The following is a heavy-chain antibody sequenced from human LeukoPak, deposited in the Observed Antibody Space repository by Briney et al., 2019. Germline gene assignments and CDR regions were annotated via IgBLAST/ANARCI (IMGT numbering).Heavy chain of an antibody. D-gene: IGHD4-11*01. CDR1: GFTFSSYS. V-gene: IGHV3-21*04. CDR2: ISSSSSYI. CDR3: ARNLLGGYSNYEGYFDY. Sequence: GGSLRLSCAASGFTFSSYSMNWVRQAPGKGLEWVSSISSSSSYIYYADSVKGRFTISRDNSKNSLYLQMNSLRAEDTALYYCARNLLGGYSNYEGYFDYWGQGTLVTVSS. J-gene: IGHJ4*02.